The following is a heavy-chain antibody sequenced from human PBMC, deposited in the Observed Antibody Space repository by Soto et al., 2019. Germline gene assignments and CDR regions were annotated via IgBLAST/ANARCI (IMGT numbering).Heavy chain of an antibody. CDR2: ITSSSYI. CDR3: ARDQDTHYFDY. CDR1: GFTFSSYS. Sequence: PGGSLRLSCAASGFTFSSYSMNWVRQAPGKGLEWVSSITSSSYIYYADSVKGRFTISRDNAKNSLYLQMNSLRAEDTAVYYCARDQDTHYFDYWGQGTLVTVSS. V-gene: IGHV3-21*01. J-gene: IGHJ4*02.